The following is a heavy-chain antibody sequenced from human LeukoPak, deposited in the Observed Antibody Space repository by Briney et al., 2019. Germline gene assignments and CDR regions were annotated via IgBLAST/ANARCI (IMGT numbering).Heavy chain of an antibody. CDR1: GLTFNNYA. Sequence: GGSLRLSCAVSGLTFNNYAMSWVRQAPGKGLEWVSAISKSGDRTYYAASAKGRFTIYRDNSKNTQYLQMNSLRAEDTAVYYCATSWGPDTSAFRWGRDGMDVWGQGTTVIVS. D-gene: IGHD3-16*01. J-gene: IGHJ6*02. V-gene: IGHV3-23*01. CDR3: ATSWGPDTSAFRWGRDGMDV. CDR2: ISKSGDRT.